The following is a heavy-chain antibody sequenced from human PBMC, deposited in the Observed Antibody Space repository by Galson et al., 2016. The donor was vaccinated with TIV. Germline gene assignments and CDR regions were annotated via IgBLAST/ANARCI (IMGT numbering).Heavy chain of an antibody. CDR3: ARGGGYSYDFRVWLDP. D-gene: IGHD3/OR15-3a*01. J-gene: IGHJ5*02. CDR2: IIPMINIA. Sequence: SVKVSCKASGDSFSSHTISWLRQAPGQGLEWMGRIIPMINIANYPQKFQGRVTVTADKSTSTAYMELNSLISEDTAVYYCARGGGYSYDFRVWLDPWGQGTLVTVSS. CDR1: GDSFSSHT. V-gene: IGHV1-69*02.